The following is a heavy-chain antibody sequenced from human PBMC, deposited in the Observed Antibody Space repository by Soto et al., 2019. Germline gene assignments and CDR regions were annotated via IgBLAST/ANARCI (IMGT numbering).Heavy chain of an antibody. Sequence: ASVKVSCKVSGYTLTELSMHWVRQAPGKGLEWMGGFDPEDGETIYAQKFQGRVTMTEDTSTDTAYMELSSLRSEDTAVYYCATNSLQGSVTRPNYYYYYYMDVWGKGTTVTVSS. CDR2: FDPEDGET. J-gene: IGHJ6*03. CDR1: GYTLTELS. V-gene: IGHV1-24*01. CDR3: ATNSLQGSVTRPNYYYYYYMDV. D-gene: IGHD4-4*01.